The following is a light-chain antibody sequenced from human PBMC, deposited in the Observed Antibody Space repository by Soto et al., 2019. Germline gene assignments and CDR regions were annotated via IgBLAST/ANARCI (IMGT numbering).Light chain of an antibody. CDR2: GAS. CDR3: QQYGRSPFT. CDR1: QSVSSSY. J-gene: IGKJ3*01. V-gene: IGKV3-20*01. Sequence: EIVLTQSPGTLFLSPGERATLSCRASQSVSSSYLAWYQQKPGQAPRLLIYGASSRATGIPGRFSGSGSGTDFTLTISRLEPEDFAVYYCQQYGRSPFTFGPGTKVDIK.